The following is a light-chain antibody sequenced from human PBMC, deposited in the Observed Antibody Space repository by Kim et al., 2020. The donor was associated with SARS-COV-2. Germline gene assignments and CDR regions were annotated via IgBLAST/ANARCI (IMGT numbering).Light chain of an antibody. CDR3: QTWGTQGV. Sequence: GASVKLPCTLSRGHSSYAIAWHQQQPEKGPRYLMKLNSDGSHSKGDGIPDRFSGSSSGAERYLTISSLQSEDEADYYCQTWGTQGVFGGGTQLTVL. J-gene: IGLJ2*01. V-gene: IGLV4-69*01. CDR2: LNSDGSH. CDR1: RGHSSYA.